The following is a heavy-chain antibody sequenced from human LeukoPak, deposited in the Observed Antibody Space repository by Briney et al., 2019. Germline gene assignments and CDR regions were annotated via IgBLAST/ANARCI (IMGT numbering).Heavy chain of an antibody. Sequence: ASVKVSCTASGYTFTSYGISWVRQAPGQGLEWMGWISAYNGNTNYAQKLQGRVTMTTDTSTSTAYMELRSLRSDDTAVYYCARPLYSYGQYYYYYGMDVWGQGTTVTVSS. V-gene: IGHV1-18*01. D-gene: IGHD5-18*01. CDR3: ARPLYSYGQYYYYYGMDV. J-gene: IGHJ6*02. CDR2: ISAYNGNT. CDR1: GYTFTSYG.